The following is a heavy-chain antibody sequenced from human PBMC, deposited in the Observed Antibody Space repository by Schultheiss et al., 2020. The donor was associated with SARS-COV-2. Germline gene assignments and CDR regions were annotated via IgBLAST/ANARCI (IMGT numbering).Heavy chain of an antibody. CDR2: INSDGSST. Sequence: GGSLRLSCAASGFTVSSYWMHWVRQAPGKGLVWVSRINSDGSSTSYADSVKGRFTISRDNSKNTLYLQMNSLRAEDTAVYYCAKLARMVVIAPHYWYFDLWGRGTLVTVSS. V-gene: IGHV3-74*01. D-gene: IGHD2-21*01. CDR3: AKLARMVVIAPHYWYFDL. CDR1: GFTVSSYW. J-gene: IGHJ2*01.